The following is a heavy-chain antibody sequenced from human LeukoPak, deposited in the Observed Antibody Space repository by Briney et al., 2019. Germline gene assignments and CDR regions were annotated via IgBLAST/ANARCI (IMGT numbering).Heavy chain of an antibody. Sequence: GRSLRLSCAASGFTFDDYAMHWVRQAPGKGLEWVSGISWNSGSIGYADSVKGRFTISRDNSKNTLYLQMNSLRAEDTAVYYCARDGSSGYAYWGQGTLVTVSS. CDR3: ARDGSSGYAY. CDR2: ISWNSGSI. J-gene: IGHJ4*02. V-gene: IGHV3-9*01. CDR1: GFTFDDYA. D-gene: IGHD3-22*01.